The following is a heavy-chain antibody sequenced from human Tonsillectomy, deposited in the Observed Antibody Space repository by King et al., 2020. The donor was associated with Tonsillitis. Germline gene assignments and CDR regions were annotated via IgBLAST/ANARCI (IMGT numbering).Heavy chain of an antibody. Sequence: QLVQSGAEVKKPRASVKVSCKASGYTFTRYGISWVRQAPGQGLELRGWISAYNCNTNYAQKRQGRVTMTTDTSTRPAYMELRSLRSDDTAVYYCARDIWRGLKGAFDIWGQGTMVTVSS. V-gene: IGHV1-18*01. CDR1: GYTFTRYG. J-gene: IGHJ3*02. D-gene: IGHD3-10*01. CDR2: ISAYNCNT. CDR3: ARDIWRGLKGAFDI.